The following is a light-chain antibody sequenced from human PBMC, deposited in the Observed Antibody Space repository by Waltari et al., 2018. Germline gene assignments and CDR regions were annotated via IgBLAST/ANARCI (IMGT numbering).Light chain of an antibody. J-gene: IGLJ2*01. Sequence: QSVLTQTPSVSGTPGQRVTTSGSGSSPATGTNTVYWYQRFPGTDPKLLIYLSDQRPSGVPDRFSGSKSDTSASLAISGLQSEDEADYYCATWDDRLNGPVFGGGTKLTVL. V-gene: IGLV1-44*01. CDR1: SPATGTNT. CDR2: LSD. CDR3: ATWDDRLNGPV.